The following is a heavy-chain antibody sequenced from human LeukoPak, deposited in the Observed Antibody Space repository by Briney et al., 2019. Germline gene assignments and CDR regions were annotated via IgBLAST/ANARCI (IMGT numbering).Heavy chain of an antibody. J-gene: IGHJ3*02. CDR1: GGSISSYY. Sequence: PSETLSLTCTVSGGSISSYYWSWIRQPPGKGLEWIGHIYYSGSTNYNPSLKSRVTISVDTSKNQFSLKLSSVTAADTAVYYCASTQPRLYYDILTGYYPDAFDIWGQGTMVTVSS. D-gene: IGHD3-9*01. CDR2: IYYSGST. V-gene: IGHV4-59*01. CDR3: ASTQPRLYYDILTGYYPDAFDI.